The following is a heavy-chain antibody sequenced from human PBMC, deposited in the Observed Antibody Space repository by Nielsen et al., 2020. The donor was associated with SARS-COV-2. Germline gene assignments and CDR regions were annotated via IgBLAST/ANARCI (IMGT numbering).Heavy chain of an antibody. Sequence: SLKISCAASGFTFDDYAMHWVRQVPGKGLEWVSGVSWNSAYMAYADSVKGRFTISRDNAKNSLYLQMNSLRAEDTAVYYCVTTTVTTFDYWGQGTLVTVSS. CDR2: VSWNSAYM. CDR1: GFTFDDYA. CDR3: VTTTVTTFDY. D-gene: IGHD4-17*01. J-gene: IGHJ4*02. V-gene: IGHV3-9*01.